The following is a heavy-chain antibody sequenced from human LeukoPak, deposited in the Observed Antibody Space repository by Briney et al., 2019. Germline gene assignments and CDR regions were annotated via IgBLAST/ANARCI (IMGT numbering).Heavy chain of an antibody. V-gene: IGHV4-39*01. CDR1: GGSISSSSYY. J-gene: IGHJ4*02. Sequence: SETLSLTCTVSGGSISSSSYYWGWIRQPPGKGLEWIGSIYYSGSTYYNPSLKSRVTISVDTSKNQFSLKLSSVTAADTAVYYCARGPPYYYDSSGYYRFDYWGQGTLVTVSS. D-gene: IGHD3-22*01. CDR2: IYYSGST. CDR3: ARGPPYYYDSSGYYRFDY.